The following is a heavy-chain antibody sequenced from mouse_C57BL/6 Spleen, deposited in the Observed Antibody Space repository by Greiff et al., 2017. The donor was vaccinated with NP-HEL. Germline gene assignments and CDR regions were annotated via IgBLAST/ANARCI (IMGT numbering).Heavy chain of an antibody. D-gene: IGHD1-1*01. CDR1: GYTFTSYW. CDR3: ARYSYYGSSHWYFDV. V-gene: IGHV1-69*01. Sequence: QVQLKQSGAELVMPGASVKLSCKASGYTFTSYWMHWVKQRPGQGLEWIGEIDPSDSYTNYNQKFKGKSTLTVDKSSSTAYMQLSSLTSEDSAVYYCARYSYYGSSHWYFDVWGTGTTVTVSS. J-gene: IGHJ1*03. CDR2: IDPSDSYT.